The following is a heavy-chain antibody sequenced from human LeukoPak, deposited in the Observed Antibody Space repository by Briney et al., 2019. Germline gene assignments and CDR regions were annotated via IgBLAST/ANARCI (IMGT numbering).Heavy chain of an antibody. Sequence: ASAKVSCKASGYRFTSYYIHWVRQAPGQGLEWMGIINPGTGSTTYAQKFQGRVTMTRDTSTSTVYMELNSLTSEDTAVYYCARDHSVDFWSGYYPGGWFDPWGQGTLVTVSS. J-gene: IGHJ5*02. D-gene: IGHD3-3*01. V-gene: IGHV1-46*01. CDR2: INPGTGST. CDR3: ARDHSVDFWSGYYPGGWFDP. CDR1: GYRFTSYY.